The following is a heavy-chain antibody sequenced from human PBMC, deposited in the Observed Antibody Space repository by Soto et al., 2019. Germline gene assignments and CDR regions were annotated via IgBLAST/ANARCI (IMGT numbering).Heavy chain of an antibody. CDR1: GFTFSNYA. D-gene: IGHD2-2*01. Sequence: GGSLRLSCAGTGFTFSNYAMSWVRQAPGKGLEWVSAISGSGRSTYYADSVKGRFTISRDTSKNQFSLKLSSVTAADTAVYYCARACSSNSCYDVFDYWGQGTLVTVSS. CDR2: ISGSGRST. CDR3: ARACSSNSCYDVFDY. J-gene: IGHJ4*02. V-gene: IGHV3-23*01.